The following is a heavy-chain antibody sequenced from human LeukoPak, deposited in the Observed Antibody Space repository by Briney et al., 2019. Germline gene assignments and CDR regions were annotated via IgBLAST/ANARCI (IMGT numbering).Heavy chain of an antibody. J-gene: IGHJ4*02. D-gene: IGHD5-24*01. V-gene: IGHV3-23*01. CDR1: GFTFSSYA. Sequence: GGSLRLSCAASGFTFSSYAMTWVRQAPGKGLEWVSAISGSGGSTYYADSVKGRFTISRDNSKNTLYLQMNSLRAEDTAVYYCAKVGPRDGYREYYFDYWGQGTLVTVSS. CDR2: ISGSGGST. CDR3: AKVGPRDGYREYYFDY.